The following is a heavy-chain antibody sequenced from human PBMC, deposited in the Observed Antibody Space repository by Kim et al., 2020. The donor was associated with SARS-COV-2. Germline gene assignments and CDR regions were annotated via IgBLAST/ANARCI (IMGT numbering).Heavy chain of an antibody. CDR1: GFTFSSYA. Sequence: GGSLRLSCAASGFTFSSYAMHWVRQAPGKGLEWVAVISYDGSNKYYADSVKGRFTISRDNSKNTLYLQMNSLRAEDTAVYYCARVPHDYGSSGNFDYWGQGTLVTVSS. V-gene: IGHV3-30*04. CDR2: ISYDGSNK. J-gene: IGHJ4*02. D-gene: IGHD4-17*01. CDR3: ARVPHDYGSSGNFDY.